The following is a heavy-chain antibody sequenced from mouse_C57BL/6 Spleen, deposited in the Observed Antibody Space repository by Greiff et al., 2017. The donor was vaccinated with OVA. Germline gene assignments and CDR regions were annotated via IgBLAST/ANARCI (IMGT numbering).Heavy chain of an antibody. V-gene: IGHV3-6*01. CDR1: GYSITSGYY. CDR2: ISYDGSN. CDR3: ARDEGDYYGSSYGDY. J-gene: IGHJ2*01. D-gene: IGHD1-1*01. Sequence: EVKLVESGPGLVKPSQSLSLTCSVPGYSITSGYYWNWILQFPGNKLEWMGYISYDGSNNYNPSLKNRISITRDTSKNQFFLKLNSVTTEDTATYYCARDEGDYYGSSYGDYWGQGTTLTVSS.